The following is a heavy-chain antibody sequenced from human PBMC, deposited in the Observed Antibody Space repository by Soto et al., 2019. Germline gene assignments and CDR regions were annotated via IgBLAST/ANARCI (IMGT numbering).Heavy chain of an antibody. CDR2: VNPNSGGT. J-gene: IGHJ6*03. V-gene: IGHV1-2*04. CDR3: ARAGGYCSSTCCRTRNYYYYYMDV. Sequence: ASVKGSLKASGYTFPGYYIHWGRQAPGQGLEWMGWVNPNSGGTNYAQKFQGWVTMTRDTSISTAYMELSRLRSDDTAVYYCARAGGYCSSTCCRTRNYYYYYMDVWGKGNTVTVSS. CDR1: GYTFPGYY. D-gene: IGHD2-2*01.